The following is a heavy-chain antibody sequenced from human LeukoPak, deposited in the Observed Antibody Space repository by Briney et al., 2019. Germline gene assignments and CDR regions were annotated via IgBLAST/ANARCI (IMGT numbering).Heavy chain of an antibody. V-gene: IGHV3-49*03. CDR1: GFTFCDYA. D-gene: IGHD3-3*01. CDR2: IRSKAYGGTT. Sequence: GGSLRLSXTASGFTFCDYAMSWFRQSPGKGLEWVGFIRSKAYGGTTEYAASVKGRFTISRDDSKSIAYLQMNSLKTEDTAVYYCTRGLIGDDFWSGYYPYYFDYWGQGTLVTVSS. J-gene: IGHJ4*02. CDR3: TRGLIGDDFWSGYYPYYFDY.